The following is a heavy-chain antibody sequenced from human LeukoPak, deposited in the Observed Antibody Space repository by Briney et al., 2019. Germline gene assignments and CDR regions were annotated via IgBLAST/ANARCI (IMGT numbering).Heavy chain of an antibody. Sequence: SETLSLTCTVSGGSISSNGYFWGWIRQPPGKGLEWIGTIYYSGNTYYNPSLKTRVTISVDTSKNQFSLKLRSVTAADTAVYYCARDEPAGTGWGQGTLVTVSS. V-gene: IGHV4-39*07. CDR2: IYYSGNT. J-gene: IGHJ4*02. CDR3: ARDEPAGTG. D-gene: IGHD6-13*01. CDR1: GGSISSNGYF.